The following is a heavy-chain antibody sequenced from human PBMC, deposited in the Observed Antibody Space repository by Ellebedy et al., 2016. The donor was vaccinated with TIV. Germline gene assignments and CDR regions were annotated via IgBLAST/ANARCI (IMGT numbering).Heavy chain of an antibody. V-gene: IGHV1-2*02. D-gene: IGHD2-15*01. Sequence: ASVKVSXXASGYTFTGYYMHWVRQAPGQGLEWMGWINPNSGGTNYAQKLQGRVTMTTDTSTSTAYMELRSLRSDDTAVYYCARVGLSGAFDYWGQGTLVTVSS. CDR3: ARVGLSGAFDY. CDR2: INPNSGGT. J-gene: IGHJ4*02. CDR1: GYTFTGYY.